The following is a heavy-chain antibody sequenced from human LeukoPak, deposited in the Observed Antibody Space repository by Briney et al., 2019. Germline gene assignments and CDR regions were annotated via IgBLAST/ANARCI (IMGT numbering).Heavy chain of an antibody. J-gene: IGHJ4*02. V-gene: IGHV4-31*03. D-gene: IGHD3-22*01. CDR3: ARVGYYYDSSGYYYDTRGAGLDY. CDR1: GGSISSGGYY. CDR2: IYYSGST. Sequence: SETLSLTCTVSGGSISSGGYYWSWIRQHPGKGQEWIGYIYYSGSTYYNPSLKSRVTISVDTSKNQFSLKLSSVTAADTAVYYCARVGYYYDSSGYYYDTRGAGLDYWGQGTLVTVSS.